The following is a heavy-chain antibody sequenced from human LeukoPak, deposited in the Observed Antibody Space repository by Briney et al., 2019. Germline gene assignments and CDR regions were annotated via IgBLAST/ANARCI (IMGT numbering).Heavy chain of an antibody. CDR3: ARGYCSSTSCPKAYYFDY. CDR1: GFTFSSYG. V-gene: IGHV3-74*01. D-gene: IGHD2-2*01. Sequence: PGGSLRPSCAASGFTFSSYGMHWVRQAPGKGLVWVSRINSDGSSTSYADSVKGRFTISRDNAKNTLYLQMNSLRAEDTAVYYCARGYCSSTSCPKAYYFDYWGQGTLVTVSS. J-gene: IGHJ4*02. CDR2: INSDGSST.